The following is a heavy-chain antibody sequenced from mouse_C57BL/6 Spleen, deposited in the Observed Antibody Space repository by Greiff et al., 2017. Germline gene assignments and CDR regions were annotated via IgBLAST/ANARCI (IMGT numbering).Heavy chain of an antibody. Sequence: QVQLQQPGTELVKPGASVKLSCKASGYTFTSYWLHLVKQRPGPGLELIGNINPSNGGTHYNEKFKSKATLTVYKSSSTAYMQLSRLTSEDSAVYYCARRENDGYLYYFDYWGQGTTLTVSS. CDR1: GYTFTSYW. J-gene: IGHJ2*01. CDR3: ARRENDGYLYYFDY. CDR2: INPSNGGT. D-gene: IGHD2-3*01. V-gene: IGHV1-53*01.